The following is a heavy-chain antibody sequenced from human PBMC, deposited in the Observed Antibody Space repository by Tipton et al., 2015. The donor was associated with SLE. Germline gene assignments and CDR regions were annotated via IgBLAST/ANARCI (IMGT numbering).Heavy chain of an antibody. CDR1: GGSFSGYY. CDR2: INHSGST. J-gene: IGHJ3*02. CDR3: ARHKAATRAFDI. Sequence: TLSLTCAVYGGSFSGYYWSWIRQPPGKGLEWIGEINHSGSTSYNPSLKSRVTISVETSKKQFSLKLSSVTPADTAVYYWARHKAATRAFDIWGQGKMVTVSS. V-gene: IGHV4-34*01. D-gene: IGHD6-25*01.